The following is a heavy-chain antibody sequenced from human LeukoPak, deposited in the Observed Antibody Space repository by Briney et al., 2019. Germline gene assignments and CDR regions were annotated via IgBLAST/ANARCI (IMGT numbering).Heavy chain of an antibody. CDR2: ISGSGGST. Sequence: GGSLRPSCAASGFTFSSYAMSWVRQAPGKGLEWVSAISGSGGSTYYADSVKGRFTISRDNSKNTLYLQMNSLRAEDTAVYYCAKDDDDIVVVVAATSPYFDYWGQGTLVTVSS. CDR3: AKDDDDIVVVVAATSPYFDY. CDR1: GFTFSSYA. J-gene: IGHJ4*02. V-gene: IGHV3-23*01. D-gene: IGHD2-15*01.